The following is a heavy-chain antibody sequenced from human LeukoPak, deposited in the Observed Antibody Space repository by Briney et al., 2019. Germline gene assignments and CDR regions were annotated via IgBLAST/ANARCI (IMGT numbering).Heavy chain of an antibody. CDR3: ALTEDYYDSSGTGDY. D-gene: IGHD3-22*01. J-gene: IGHJ4*02. CDR2: ISAYNGNT. V-gene: IGHV1-18*01. CDR1: GYTFTSYD. Sequence: ASVKVSCKASGYTFTSYDINWVRQATGQGLEWMGWISAYNGNTNYAQKLQGRVTMTTDTSTSTAYMELRSLRSDDTAVYYCALTEDYYDSSGTGDYWGQGTLVTVSS.